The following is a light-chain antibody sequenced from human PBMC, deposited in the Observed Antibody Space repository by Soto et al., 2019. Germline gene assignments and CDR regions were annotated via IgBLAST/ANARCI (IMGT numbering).Light chain of an antibody. Sequence: DVVMTQSPLSLPVTLGQPASISCRSSQSLVSSDGNTYLNRFQQRPGQSPRRLIYKVSNRDSGVPDRFSGSGSGTDFTLKISRVEAEDVGVYYCMQGTHWPPWTFGQGTKVEIK. CDR1: QSLVSSDGNTY. J-gene: IGKJ1*01. CDR3: MQGTHWPPWT. V-gene: IGKV2-30*01. CDR2: KVS.